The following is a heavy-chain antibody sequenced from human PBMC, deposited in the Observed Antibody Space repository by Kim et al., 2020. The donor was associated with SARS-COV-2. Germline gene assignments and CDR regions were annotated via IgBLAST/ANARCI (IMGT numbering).Heavy chain of an antibody. V-gene: IGHV1-3*01. CDR1: GYSFSNFG. Sequence: ASVKVSCKASGYSFSNFGVHWVRQAPGQGLEWMGWINAGNGDTKYPHKFQGRVTLNRDTSANTVYMELNSLRSEDTAEYYCARVRISGSHYFYGMDVWGQGTSVMVPS. CDR3: ARVRISGSHYFYGMDV. CDR2: INAGNGDT. D-gene: IGHD2-15*01. J-gene: IGHJ6*02.